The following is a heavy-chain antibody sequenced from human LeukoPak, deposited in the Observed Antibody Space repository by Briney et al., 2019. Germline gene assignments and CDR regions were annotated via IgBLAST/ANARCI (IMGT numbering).Heavy chain of an antibody. V-gene: IGHV3-21*01. Sequence: GGSLRLSCAASGFTFSSYSMNWVRQAPGKGLEWVSSISSSSSYIYYADSVKGRFTISRDNSKNTLYLQMNSLRAEDTAVYYCARVGNSYDQDYYYYGMDVWGQGTTVTVSS. D-gene: IGHD3-22*01. CDR3: ARVGNSYDQDYYYYGMDV. CDR1: GFTFSSYS. CDR2: ISSSSSYI. J-gene: IGHJ6*02.